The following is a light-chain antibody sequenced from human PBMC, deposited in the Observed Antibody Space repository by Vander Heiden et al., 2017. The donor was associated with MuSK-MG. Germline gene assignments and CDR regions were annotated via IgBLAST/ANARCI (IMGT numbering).Light chain of an antibody. V-gene: IGLV2-14*01. CDR2: DVS. Sequence: QSAMTQPASVSGSPGQSITISCTGTSSDVGGYNYVSCYQQHPGKAPKLMIYDVSNRHSGGSNRFSGSKSGNTASLTISGLQAEDEADYYCSSYTSSSTLGGVFGGGTKRTVL. J-gene: IGLJ2*01. CDR3: SSYTSSSTLGGV. CDR1: SSDVGGYNY.